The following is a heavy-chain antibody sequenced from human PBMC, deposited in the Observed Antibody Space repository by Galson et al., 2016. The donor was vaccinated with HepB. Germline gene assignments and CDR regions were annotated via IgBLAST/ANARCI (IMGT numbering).Heavy chain of an antibody. D-gene: IGHD6-19*01. CDR3: ARDWLVAVFDY. J-gene: IGHJ4*02. CDR2: ISAYNGNT. V-gene: IGHV1-18*01. CDR1: GYTFASYG. Sequence: SVKVSCKASGYTFASYGISWVRQAPGQGLEWIGWISAYNGNTNYAQKLQGRVTMTTDTSTSTAYMELRSLRSDDTAVYYCARDWLVAVFDYWGQGTLVTVSS.